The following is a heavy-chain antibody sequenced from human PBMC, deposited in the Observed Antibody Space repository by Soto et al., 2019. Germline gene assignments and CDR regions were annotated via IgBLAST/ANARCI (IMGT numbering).Heavy chain of an antibody. V-gene: IGHV1-18*04. Sequence: GASLKVSCKASGYTFTSYGISWVRQAPGQGLEWVGWISAYNGNTNYAQKLQGRVTMTTDTSTSTAYMELRSLRSDDTAVYYCARDTDNWNYAWFDPWGQGTLVTVSS. CDR2: ISAYNGNT. D-gene: IGHD1-7*01. CDR3: ARDTDNWNYAWFDP. J-gene: IGHJ5*02. CDR1: GYTFTSYG.